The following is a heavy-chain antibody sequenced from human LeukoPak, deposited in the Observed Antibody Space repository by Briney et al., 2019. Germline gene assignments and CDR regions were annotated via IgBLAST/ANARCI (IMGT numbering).Heavy chain of an antibody. V-gene: IGHV4-34*01. CDR2: INHSGCT. CDR3: ARGRGSSWYGWFDP. D-gene: IGHD6-13*01. Sequence: PSETLSLTCAVYGGSFSGYYWSWIRQPPGKGLEWIGEINHSGCTNYNPSLKSRVTISVDTSKNQFSLKLSSVTAADTAVYYCARGRGSSWYGWFDPWGQGTLVTVSS. J-gene: IGHJ5*02. CDR1: GGSFSGYY.